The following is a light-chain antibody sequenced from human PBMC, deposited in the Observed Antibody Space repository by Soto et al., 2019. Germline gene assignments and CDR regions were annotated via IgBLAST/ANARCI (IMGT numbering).Light chain of an antibody. J-gene: IGLJ3*02. CDR3: QTWGTGIQV. V-gene: IGLV4-69*01. CDR1: SGHSSYA. CDR2: LHSDGSH. Sequence: QPVLTQAPSASASLGASVKLTCTLSSGHSSYAIAWHQQQPEKGPRYLMKLHSDGSHSKGDGIPDRFSGSSSGAERYFTISSLQSEDEADYYCQTWGTGIQVFGGGTKVTVL.